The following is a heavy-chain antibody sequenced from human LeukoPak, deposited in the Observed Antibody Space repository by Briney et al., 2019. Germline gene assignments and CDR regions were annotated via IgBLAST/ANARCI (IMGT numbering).Heavy chain of an antibody. CDR3: ATTPLEGYCSSTSYYAYFDY. V-gene: IGHV1-69*01. CDR1: GGTFSSYA. CDR2: IIPIFGTA. Sequence: SVKVSCKASGGTFSSYAISWVRQAPGQGLEWMGGIIPIFGTANYAQKFQGRVTITADESTSTAYMELSSLRSEDTAVYYCATTPLEGYCSSTSYYAYFDYWGQGTLVTVSS. D-gene: IGHD2-2*01. J-gene: IGHJ4*02.